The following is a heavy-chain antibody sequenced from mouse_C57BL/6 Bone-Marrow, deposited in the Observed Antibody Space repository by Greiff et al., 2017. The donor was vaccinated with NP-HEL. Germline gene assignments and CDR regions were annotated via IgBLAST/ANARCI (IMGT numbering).Heavy chain of an antibody. Sequence: VQVVESGAELAKPGASVTLSCKASGYTFTSYWMHWVKQRPGQGLEWIGYINPSSGYTKYNQKFKDKATLTADKSSSTAYMQLSSLTYEDSAVYYCARSKVGRYFDYWGQGTTLTVSS. CDR2: INPSSGYT. CDR3: ARSKVGRYFDY. D-gene: IGHD4-1*01. J-gene: IGHJ2*01. V-gene: IGHV1-7*01. CDR1: GYTFTSYW.